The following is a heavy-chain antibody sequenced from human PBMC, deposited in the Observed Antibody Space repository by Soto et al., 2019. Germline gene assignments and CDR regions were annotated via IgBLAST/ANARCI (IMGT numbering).Heavy chain of an antibody. Sequence: HSDSVSLSCTFANGANLSDDYYFNWIRQPPGKGLEWIGYIYYSGRTDYNPSLKSRVIISIDTSKNQFSLNLNSVSAADTAVYYCARDRSNSPDYFDYWGQGTLVTVSS. CDR1: NGANLSDDYY. CDR3: ARDRSNSPDYFDY. CDR2: IYYSGRT. J-gene: IGHJ4*02. D-gene: IGHD6-6*01. V-gene: IGHV4-30-4*02.